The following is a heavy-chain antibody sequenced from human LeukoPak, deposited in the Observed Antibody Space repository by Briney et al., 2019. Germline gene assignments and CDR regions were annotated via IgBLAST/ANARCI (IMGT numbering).Heavy chain of an antibody. V-gene: IGHV3-15*01. CDR3: TTDRLVVPAAKAYYFDY. CDR1: GFTFSNAW. Sequence: GGSLRLSCAASGFTFSNAWMSWVRKAPGKGQERVGRIKSKTDGGTTDYAAPVKGRFTISRDDSKNTLYLQMNGLKTEDTAVYYCTTDRLVVPAAKAYYFDYWGQGTLVTVSS. D-gene: IGHD2-2*01. CDR2: IKSKTDGGTT. J-gene: IGHJ4*02.